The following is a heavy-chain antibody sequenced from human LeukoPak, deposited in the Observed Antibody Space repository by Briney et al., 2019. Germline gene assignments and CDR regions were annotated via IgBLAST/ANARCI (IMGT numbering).Heavy chain of an antibody. D-gene: IGHD2-2*01. J-gene: IGHJ6*02. CDR1: GFTFDDYA. V-gene: IGHV3-9*01. Sequence: PGRSLRLSCAASGFTFDDYAMHWVRQAPGKGLEWVSGVSWNSGNIVYADSVKGRFTISRDNAKNSLYLQMNSLRAEDTALYYCAEDRSSTRFYYYGMDVWGQGTTVTVSS. CDR3: AEDRSSTRFYYYGMDV. CDR2: VSWNSGNI.